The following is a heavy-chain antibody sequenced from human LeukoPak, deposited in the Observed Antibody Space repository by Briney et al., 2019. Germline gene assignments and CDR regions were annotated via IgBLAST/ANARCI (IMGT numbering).Heavy chain of an antibody. V-gene: IGHV1-69*01. Sequence: SSVKVSCKASGGTFSSYAISWVRQAPGQGLEGVGGVIPIFGAANYAPKFEGTVTITPDASTSTAYMELRSLSSEARAVSYCARGVFYCSSTSCYTGNYYYMAGCGKGSTVTVPS. CDR3: ARGVFYCSSTSCYTGNYYYMAG. CDR1: GGTFSSYA. J-gene: IGHJ6*03. CDR2: VIPIFGAA. D-gene: IGHD2-2*02.